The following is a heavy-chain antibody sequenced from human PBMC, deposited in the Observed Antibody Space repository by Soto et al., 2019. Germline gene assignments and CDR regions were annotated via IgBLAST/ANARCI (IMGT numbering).Heavy chain of an antibody. CDR1: GGSVSSGSYY. J-gene: IGHJ3*02. CDR3: ATYSGSYSAFDI. CDR2: IYYSGCT. V-gene: IGHV4-61*01. Sequence: QVQLQESGPGLVKPSETLSLTCTVSGGSVSSGSYYWSWIRQPPGKGLEWIGYIYYSGCTNYNPSLKSRVTISVDTSKNQFSLKLSSVTAADTAVYYCATYSGSYSAFDIWGQGTMVTVSS. D-gene: IGHD1-26*01.